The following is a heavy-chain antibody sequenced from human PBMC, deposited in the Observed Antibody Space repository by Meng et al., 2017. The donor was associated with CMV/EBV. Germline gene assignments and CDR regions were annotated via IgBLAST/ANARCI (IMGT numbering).Heavy chain of an antibody. V-gene: IGHV4-34*01. J-gene: IGHJ6*02. CDR2: INHSGST. CDR1: GGSFSGYY. CDR3: ARGRGRITIFGVVIIIGDYYYGMDV. Sequence: GSLRLSCAVYGGSFSGYYWSWIRQPPGKGLEWIGEINHSGSTNYNPSLKSRVTISVDTSKNQFSLKLSSVTAADTAVYYCARGRGRITIFGVVIIIGDYYYGMDVWGQGTTVTVSS. D-gene: IGHD3-3*01.